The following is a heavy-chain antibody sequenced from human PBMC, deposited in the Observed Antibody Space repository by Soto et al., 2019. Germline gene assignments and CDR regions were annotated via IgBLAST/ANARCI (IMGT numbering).Heavy chain of an antibody. CDR2: IYYSGST. D-gene: IGHD5-18*01. V-gene: IGHV4-59*08. J-gene: IGHJ4*01. Sequence: QVQLQESGPGLVKPSETLSLTCTVSGGSISSYYWSWIRQPPGKGLEWIGYIYYSGSTNYNPSLKSLRTIAVDTSTTQFSLRLSSVTAADTAVYYCAGVRGGSYGYVDYWGHGTLVTVSS. CDR3: AGVRGGSYGYVDY. CDR1: GGSISSYY.